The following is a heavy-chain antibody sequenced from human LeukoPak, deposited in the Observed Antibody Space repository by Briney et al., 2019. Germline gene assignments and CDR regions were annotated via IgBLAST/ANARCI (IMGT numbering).Heavy chain of an antibody. J-gene: IGHJ6*03. Sequence: GGSLRLSCAASGFTFSSYGMYWVRQAPGKGLEWVAFIRYDGSNKYYADSVKGRFTISRDNSKNTLYLQMNSPRAEDTAVYYCAKELPGGGYYYYYMDVWGKGTTVTVSS. CDR2: IRYDGSNK. CDR1: GFTFSSYG. V-gene: IGHV3-30*02. D-gene: IGHD2-15*01. CDR3: AKELPGGGYYYYYMDV.